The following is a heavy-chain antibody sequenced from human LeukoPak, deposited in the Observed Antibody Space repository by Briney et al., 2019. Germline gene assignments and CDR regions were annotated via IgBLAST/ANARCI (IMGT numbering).Heavy chain of an antibody. CDR3: ANENYYDSSGFPDH. V-gene: IGHV3-74*01. J-gene: IGHJ4*02. CDR2: INTDGSIT. Sequence: GGSLRLSCIASGFTFSSYWMHWVRQAPGKGLLWVSRINTDGSITTYADSVKGRFTLSRDNSKNTLYLQVNSLRAEDTAVYYCANENYYDSSGFPDHWGQGTLVTVSS. D-gene: IGHD3-22*01. CDR1: GFTFSSYW.